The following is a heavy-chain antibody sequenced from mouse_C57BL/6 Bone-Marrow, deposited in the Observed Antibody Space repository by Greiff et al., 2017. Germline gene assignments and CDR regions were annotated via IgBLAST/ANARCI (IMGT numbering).Heavy chain of an antibody. CDR1: GYTFTSYW. V-gene: IGHV1-55*01. CDR2: IYPGSGST. J-gene: IGHJ3*01. CDR3: ARDPGWFAY. Sequence: QVQLQQPGAELVKPGASVKMSCKASGYTFTSYWITWVKQRPGQGLAWIGDIYPGSGSTNYNEKFKGKATLTVDTSSSTAYMQLSSLTYEDSAVYYCARDPGWFAYWGQGTLVTVSA.